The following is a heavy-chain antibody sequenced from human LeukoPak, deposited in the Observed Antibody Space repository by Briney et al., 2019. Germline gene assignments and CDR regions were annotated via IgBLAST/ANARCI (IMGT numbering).Heavy chain of an antibody. CDR3: AKSLESGWYPWFDP. Sequence: GGSLRLSCQASGFPFSTFPMSWVRQAPGKGLEWVSAISGSGGSTYYADSVKGRFTISRDNSKNTLYLQMNSLRAEDTAVYYCAKSLESGWYPWFDPWGQGTLVTVSS. V-gene: IGHV3-23*01. CDR2: ISGSGGST. D-gene: IGHD6-19*01. CDR1: GFPFSTFP. J-gene: IGHJ5*02.